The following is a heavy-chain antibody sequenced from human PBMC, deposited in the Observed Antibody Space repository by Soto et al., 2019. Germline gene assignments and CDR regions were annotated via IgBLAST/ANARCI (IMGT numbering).Heavy chain of an antibody. CDR3: ARHLNRVSRGTSMDV. Sequence: PSETLSLTCTVSGGSISSSSYYWGWIRQPPGKGLEWIGSIYYSGSTYYNPSLKSRVTISVDTSKNQFSLKLSSVTAADTAVYYCARHLNRVSRGTSMDVWGQGTTVTVSS. J-gene: IGHJ6*02. CDR2: IYYSGST. CDR1: GGSISSSSYY. V-gene: IGHV4-39*01.